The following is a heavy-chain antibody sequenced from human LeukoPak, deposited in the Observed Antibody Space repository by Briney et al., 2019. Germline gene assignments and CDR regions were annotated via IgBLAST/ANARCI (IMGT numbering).Heavy chain of an antibody. Sequence: GGSLRLSCAASGFTFSSHWMHWVRQAPGKGLEYVSAISSNGGRTYYANSVKGRFTISRDNSRNTLYLQMGSLRAEDMAVYYCATYYYDSGGFHFHHWGQGTLVTVSS. J-gene: IGHJ1*01. CDR3: ATYYYDSGGFHFHH. D-gene: IGHD3-22*01. CDR2: ISSNGGRT. V-gene: IGHV3-64*01. CDR1: GFTFSSHW.